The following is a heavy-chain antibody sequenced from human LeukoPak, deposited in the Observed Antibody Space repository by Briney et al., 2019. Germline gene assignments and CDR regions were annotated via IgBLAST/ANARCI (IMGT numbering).Heavy chain of an antibody. Sequence: WASVKVSCKASGYTFTSYDINWVRQATGQGLEWMGWMNPNSGNTGYAQKFQGRVTITRNTSISTAYMELSSLRSEDTAVYYCARRTTVTTRPYYYYYYYMDVWGKGTTVTVSS. D-gene: IGHD4-17*01. CDR2: MNPNSGNT. J-gene: IGHJ6*03. CDR3: ARRTTVTTRPYYYYYYYMDV. V-gene: IGHV1-8*03. CDR1: GYTFTSYD.